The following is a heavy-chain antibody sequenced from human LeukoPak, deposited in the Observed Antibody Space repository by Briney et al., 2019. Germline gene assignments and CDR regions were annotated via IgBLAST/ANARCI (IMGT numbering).Heavy chain of an antibody. CDR2: ISGDGGST. J-gene: IGHJ5*02. D-gene: IGHD5-12*01. V-gene: IGHV3-43*02. CDR3: ARVDYSNWFDP. CDR1: GFTFDDYA. Sequence: PGGSLRLSCAASGFTFDDYAMHWVRQAPGKGLEWVSLISGDGGSTYYANSVKGRFTISRDSSKNTLYLQMNSLRVEDTAVYYCARVDYSNWFDPWGQGTLVTVSS.